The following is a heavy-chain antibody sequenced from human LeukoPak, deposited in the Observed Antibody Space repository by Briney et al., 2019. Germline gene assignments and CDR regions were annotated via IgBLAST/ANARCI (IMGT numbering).Heavy chain of an antibody. CDR3: ARIMTTVTPIDY. V-gene: IGHV3-30-3*01. D-gene: IGHD4-17*01. CDR1: GFTFSSYA. Sequence: GGSLRLSCAASGFTFSSYAMHWVRQAPGKGLEWVAVISYDGSNKYYADSVKGRFTISRDNSKNTLYLQMNSLRAEDTAVYYCARIMTTVTPIDYWGQGTLVTVSS. CDR2: ISYDGSNK. J-gene: IGHJ4*02.